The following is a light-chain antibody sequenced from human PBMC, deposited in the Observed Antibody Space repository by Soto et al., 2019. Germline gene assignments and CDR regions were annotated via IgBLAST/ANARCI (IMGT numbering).Light chain of an antibody. Sequence: QAVVTQPASVSGSPGQSITISCTGTSSDVGGYNYVSWYQQHPGKAPKLMISEVSNRPSGLSNRFSGSKSGNTASLTISGLQAEDEADYYCSSYTSSSTPYVFGTGTKLTVL. CDR3: SSYTSSSTPYV. CDR1: SSDVGGYNY. V-gene: IGLV2-14*01. J-gene: IGLJ1*01. CDR2: EVS.